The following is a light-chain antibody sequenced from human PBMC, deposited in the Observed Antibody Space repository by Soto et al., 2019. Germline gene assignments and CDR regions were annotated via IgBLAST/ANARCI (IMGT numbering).Light chain of an antibody. CDR1: QGISSY. J-gene: IGKJ1*01. V-gene: IGKV1-8*01. CDR3: QQYYIYPRT. Sequence: IQMSQSXXXLXXSXGXRVTVTCRASQGISSYLAWYQQKPGKAPKLLIYAASTLQSGVPSRFSGSGSGTDFTLTISCLQSEDFATYYCQQYYIYPRTFGQGTKVDI. CDR2: AAS.